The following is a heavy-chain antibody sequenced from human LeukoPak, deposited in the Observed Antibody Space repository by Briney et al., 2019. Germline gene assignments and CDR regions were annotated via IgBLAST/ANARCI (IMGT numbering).Heavy chain of an antibody. CDR2: INHSGST. D-gene: IGHD2-21*02. CDR3: ARGRVTRAYYYYMDV. Sequence: SETLSLTCAVYGGSFSGYYWSWIRQPPGKGLEWIGEINHSGSTNYNPSLKSRVTMSVDTSKNQFSLKLSSVTAADTAVYYCARGRVTRAYYYYMDVWGKGTTVTISS. J-gene: IGHJ6*03. CDR1: GGSFSGYY. V-gene: IGHV4-34*01.